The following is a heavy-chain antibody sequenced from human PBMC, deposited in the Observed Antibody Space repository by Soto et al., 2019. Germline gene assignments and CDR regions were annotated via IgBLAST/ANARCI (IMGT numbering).Heavy chain of an antibody. CDR2: IFGDDDK. V-gene: IGHV2-5*02. CDR1: GFSLTRNGVG. Sequence: QITLKESGPTLVSPTQTLTLTCTFSGFSLTRNGVGVGWIRQPPGKALEWLALIFGDDDKRYSPSLRNRLTITKDTSKNQVVLTMIAMDPEDTATYYCAHRGMYFYVGSWGQGTLVNVSS. D-gene: IGHD3-16*01. CDR3: AHRGMYFYVGS. J-gene: IGHJ4*02.